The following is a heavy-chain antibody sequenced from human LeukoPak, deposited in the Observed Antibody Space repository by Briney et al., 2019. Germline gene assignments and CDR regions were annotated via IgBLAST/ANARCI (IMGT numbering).Heavy chain of an antibody. D-gene: IGHD5-12*01. CDR2: ISYDGSIK. CDR3: AREVAPYYYKYGMDV. V-gene: IGHV3-30-3*01. CDR1: GFSFSSYI. Sequence: GGSLRLSCAASGFSFSSYIMHWVRQAPGKGLEWVSFISYDGSIKYYADSVRGRFTISGDNSKNTLYLQMNGLGAEDTAVYYCAREVAPYYYKYGMDVWGQGTTVTVSS. J-gene: IGHJ6*02.